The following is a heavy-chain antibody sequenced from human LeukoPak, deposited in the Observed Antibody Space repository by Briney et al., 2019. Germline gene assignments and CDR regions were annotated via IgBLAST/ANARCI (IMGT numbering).Heavy chain of an antibody. J-gene: IGHJ6*02. CDR1: GYTFTSYD. CDR2: MNPNSGNT. V-gene: IGHV1-8*01. Sequence: ASVKVSCKASGYTFTSYDINWVRQATGQGLEWMGWMNPNSGNTGYAQKFQGRVTMTRNTSISTAYMELSSLRSEDTAVYYCARGRIAVAGTSTYYYYYGIDVWGQGTTVTVSS. D-gene: IGHD6-19*01. CDR3: ARGRIAVAGTSTYYYYYGIDV.